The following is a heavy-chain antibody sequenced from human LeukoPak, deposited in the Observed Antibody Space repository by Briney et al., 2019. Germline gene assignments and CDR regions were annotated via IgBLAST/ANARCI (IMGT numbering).Heavy chain of an antibody. Sequence: PSETLSLTCAVYGGSFSGYYWSWIRQPPGKGLEWIGEINHSGSTNYNPSLKSRVTISVDTSKNQFSLKLSSVTAADTAVYYCARAPGYDILTGYYPQWYFDYWGQGTLVTVSS. J-gene: IGHJ4*02. CDR3: ARAPGYDILTGYYPQWYFDY. CDR1: GGSFSGYY. CDR2: INHSGST. D-gene: IGHD3-9*01. V-gene: IGHV4-34*01.